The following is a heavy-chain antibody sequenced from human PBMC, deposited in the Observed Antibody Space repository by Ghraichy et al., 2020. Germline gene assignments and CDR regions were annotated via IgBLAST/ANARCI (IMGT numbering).Heavy chain of an antibody. CDR1: GYTLTELS. CDR3: ATVPPGGGYWGSFDY. Sequence: ASVKVSCKVSGYTLTELSMHWVRQAPGKGLEWMGGFDPEDGETIYAQKFQGRVTMTEDTSTDTAYMELSSLRSEDTAVYYCATVPPGGGYWGSFDYWGQGTLVTVSS. J-gene: IGHJ4*02. CDR2: FDPEDGET. D-gene: IGHD1-26*01. V-gene: IGHV1-24*01.